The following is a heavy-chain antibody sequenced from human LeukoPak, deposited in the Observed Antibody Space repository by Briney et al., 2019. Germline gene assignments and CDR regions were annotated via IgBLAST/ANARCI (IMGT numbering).Heavy chain of an antibody. CDR1: GGSISSSSYY. Sequence: KASETLSLTCTVSGGSISSSSYYWGWIRQPPGKGLEWIGSIYYSGSTYYNPSLKSRVTISVDTSKNQFSLKLSSVTAADTAVYYCARESEYSYGYVQYYMDVWGKGTTVTVSS. CDR2: IYYSGST. D-gene: IGHD5-18*01. V-gene: IGHV4-39*07. J-gene: IGHJ6*03. CDR3: ARESEYSYGYVQYYMDV.